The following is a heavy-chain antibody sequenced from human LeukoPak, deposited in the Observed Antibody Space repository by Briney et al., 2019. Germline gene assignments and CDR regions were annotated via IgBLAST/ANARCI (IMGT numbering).Heavy chain of an antibody. Sequence: SETLSLTCTVSGGSISSYYWSWIRQPPGKGLEWIGYIYYSGSTNYNPSLKSRVTISVDTSKNQFSLKLSSVTAADTAVYYCAGLSGYSRPFDPWGQGTLVTVSS. V-gene: IGHV4-59*01. D-gene: IGHD6-13*01. CDR3: AGLSGYSRPFDP. CDR1: GGSISSYY. J-gene: IGHJ5*02. CDR2: IYYSGST.